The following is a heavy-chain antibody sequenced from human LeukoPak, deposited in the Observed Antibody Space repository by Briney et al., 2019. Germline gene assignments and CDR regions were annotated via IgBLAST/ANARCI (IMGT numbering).Heavy chain of an antibody. CDR1: GASISTNEFY. J-gene: IGHJ4*02. CDR3: ARYQLGVFYFDY. D-gene: IGHD2-2*01. Sequence: SQTLSLTCTVSGASISTNEFYWTWIRQPPGKGLEWIGYIYYSGSTYYNPSLKSRVTISVDTSKNQFSLKLSSVTAADTAVYYCARYQLGVFYFDYWGQGTLVTVPS. CDR2: IYYSGST. V-gene: IGHV4-30-4*01.